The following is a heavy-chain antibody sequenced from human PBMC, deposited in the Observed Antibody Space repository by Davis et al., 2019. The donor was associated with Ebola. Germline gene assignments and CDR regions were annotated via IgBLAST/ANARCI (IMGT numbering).Heavy chain of an antibody. Sequence: GGSLRLSCAASGFTFSGSAMHWVRQASGKGLEWVGRIRSKANSYATAYAASVKGRFTISRDDSKNTAYLQMNSLKTEDTAVYYCARDGVVIDYLSYFDYWGQGTLVTVSS. D-gene: IGHD3-16*02. CDR1: GFTFSGSA. CDR2: IRSKANSYAT. V-gene: IGHV3-73*01. J-gene: IGHJ4*02. CDR3: ARDGVVIDYLSYFDY.